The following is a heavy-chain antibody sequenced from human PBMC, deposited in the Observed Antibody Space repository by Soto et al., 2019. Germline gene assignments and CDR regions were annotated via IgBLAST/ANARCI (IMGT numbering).Heavy chain of an antibody. CDR3: ATTEVVAAKYNWFDP. V-gene: IGHV3-21*01. D-gene: IGHD2-15*01. CDR1: GFSFSSYS. CDR2: ITSSSSYI. Sequence: GGSLRLSCAASGFSFSSYSMNWVRQAPGKGLEWVSSITSSSSYIYYADSLKGRFTIPRDNAKNSLYLQMNSLRAEDTAVYYCATTEVVAAKYNWFDPWGQGTLVTVSS. J-gene: IGHJ5*02.